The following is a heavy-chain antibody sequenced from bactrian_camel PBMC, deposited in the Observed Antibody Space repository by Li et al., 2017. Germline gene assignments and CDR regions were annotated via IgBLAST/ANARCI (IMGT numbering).Heavy chain of an antibody. J-gene: IGHJ4*01. CDR2: IDSDGGI. D-gene: IGHD1*01. CDR3: AAAKFGNARAVIAGLYNRDTY. Sequence: VQLVESGGGSVEAGGSLRLSCAASGDTVGRYFMAWFRQIPGKEREGVAVIDSDGGIMYADSVKGRFTISRDNAKNTVTLQMNKLNHEDTAVYYCAAAKFGNARAVIAGLYNRDTYWGQGTQVTVS. CDR1: GDTVGRYF. V-gene: IGHV3S9*01.